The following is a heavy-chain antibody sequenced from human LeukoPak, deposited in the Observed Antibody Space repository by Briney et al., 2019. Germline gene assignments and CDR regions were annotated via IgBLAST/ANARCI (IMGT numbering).Heavy chain of an antibody. D-gene: IGHD3-16*01. Sequence: PSETLSLTCTVSGDFSGDSITIYYWSWVRQPPGKGLGWIGHTSYTGTTNYNPSLKSRVTMSFDTSKNHFSLSLSSVTASDTAVYFCVGAPNQYYLDYRGQGTLVAVSS. CDR1: GDFSGDSITIYY. V-gene: IGHV4-59*12. CDR3: VGAPNQYYLDY. J-gene: IGHJ4*02. CDR2: TSYTGTT.